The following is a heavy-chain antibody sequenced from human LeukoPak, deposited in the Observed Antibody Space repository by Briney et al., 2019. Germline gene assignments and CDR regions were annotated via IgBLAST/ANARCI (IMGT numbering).Heavy chain of an antibody. J-gene: IGHJ6*02. CDR1: GFTFSSYA. CDR2: ISGSGGST. CDR3: AKGQSGYLYYYGMDV. Sequence: GGSLRLSCAASGFTFSSYAMSWVRQAPGKGLEWVSAISGSGGSTYYADSVKGRSTISRDNSKNTLYLQMNSLRAEDTAVYYCAKGQSGYLYYYGMDVWGQGTTVTVSS. V-gene: IGHV3-23*01. D-gene: IGHD5-12*01.